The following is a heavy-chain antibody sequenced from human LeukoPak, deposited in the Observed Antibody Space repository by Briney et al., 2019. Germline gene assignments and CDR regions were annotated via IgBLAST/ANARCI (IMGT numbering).Heavy chain of an antibody. CDR3: ARQGSMTRGGYWLDP. CDR2: IYYTGRT. CDR1: GASITSISDY. J-gene: IGHJ5*02. Sequence: SETLSLTCTVSGASITSISDYWAWIRQPPGKGLESIGNIYYTGRTYSNASLNSRVTISVDTSKNQFSLKLTSVTAADTAVYYCARQGSMTRGGYWLDPWGQGTLVIVSS. V-gene: IGHV4-39*01. D-gene: IGHD3-10*01.